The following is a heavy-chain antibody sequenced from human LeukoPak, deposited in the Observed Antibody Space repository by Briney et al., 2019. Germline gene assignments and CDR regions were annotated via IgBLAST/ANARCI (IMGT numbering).Heavy chain of an antibody. J-gene: IGHJ5*01. CDR1: GFTFSSYE. Sequence: GGSLRLSCAASGFTFSSYEMNWVRQAPGKGLEWVSYISSSGSTIYYADSVKGRFTISRDNAKNSLYLQMNSLRAEDTAVYYCARDNFLAGTWFDYWGQGTLVTVSS. CDR2: ISSSGSTI. CDR3: ARDNFLAGTWFDY. D-gene: IGHD6-19*01. V-gene: IGHV3-48*03.